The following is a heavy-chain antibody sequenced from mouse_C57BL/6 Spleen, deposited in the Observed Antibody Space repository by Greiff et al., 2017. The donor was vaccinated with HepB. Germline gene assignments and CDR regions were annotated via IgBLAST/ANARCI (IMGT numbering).Heavy chain of an antibody. D-gene: IGHD1-1*01. V-gene: IGHV5-17*01. Sequence: EVQVVESGGGLVKPGGSLKLSCAASGFTFSDYGMHWVRQAPEKGLEWVACISSGSSTIYYADTVKGRFTISRDNAKNTLFLQMTSLRSEDTAMYYCAREDYYGSSYDYWGQGTTLTVSS. J-gene: IGHJ2*01. CDR1: GFTFSDYG. CDR3: AREDYYGSSYDY. CDR2: ISSGSSTI.